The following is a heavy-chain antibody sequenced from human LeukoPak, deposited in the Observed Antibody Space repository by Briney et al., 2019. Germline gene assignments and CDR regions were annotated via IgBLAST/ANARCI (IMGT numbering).Heavy chain of an antibody. V-gene: IGHV4-59*12. J-gene: IGHJ2*01. D-gene: IGHD3-10*01. CDR1: GSSISNYY. CDR2: IYSTGST. CDR3: ARGDTMVRGVIPLWYFDL. Sequence: SKTLSLTCSVSGSSISNYYWSWIRQSPGKGLEWIGYIYSTGSTDYNPSLKSRVTISVETSKNQFSLRLSSVTAADTAVYYCARGDTMVRGVIPLWYFDLWGRGTLVTVSS.